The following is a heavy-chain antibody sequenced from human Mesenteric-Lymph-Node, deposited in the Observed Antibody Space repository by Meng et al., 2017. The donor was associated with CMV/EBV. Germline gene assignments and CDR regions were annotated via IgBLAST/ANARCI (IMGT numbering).Heavy chain of an antibody. CDR3: AKDLRFLEWLPLGGMDV. CDR1: GFTFSSYG. J-gene: IGHJ6*02. D-gene: IGHD3-3*01. Sequence: GGSLRLSCAASGFTFSSYGMHWVRQAPGKGLEWVAVIWYDGSNKYYADSVKGRFTISRDNSKNTLYLQMNSLRAEDTAVYYCAKDLRFLEWLPLGGMDVWGQGTTVTVSS. CDR2: IWYDGSNK. V-gene: IGHV3-33*06.